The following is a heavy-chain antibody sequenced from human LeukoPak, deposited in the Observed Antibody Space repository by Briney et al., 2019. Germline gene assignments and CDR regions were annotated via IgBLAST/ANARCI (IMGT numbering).Heavy chain of an antibody. CDR2: IYTSGGT. D-gene: IGHD6-6*01. V-gene: IGHV4-4*07. Sequence: SETLSLTCTVSGGSISSYYWSWIRQPAGKGLEWIGRIYTSGGTNYNPSLKSRVTISVDTSKNQFSLKLSSVTAADTAVYYCARGRFRPSYSSSVYYFDYWGQGTLVTVSS. CDR1: GGSISSYY. J-gene: IGHJ4*02. CDR3: ARGRFRPSYSSSVYYFDY.